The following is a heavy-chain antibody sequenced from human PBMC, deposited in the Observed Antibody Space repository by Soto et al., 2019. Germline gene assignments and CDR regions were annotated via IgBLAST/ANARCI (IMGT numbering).Heavy chain of an antibody. CDR1: GGSFSDYY. V-gene: IGHV4-34*01. D-gene: IGHD3-10*01. CDR2: ITHSGST. CDR3: ARGLRASFGVRLSYYYYGMDV. J-gene: IGHJ6*02. Sequence: SETLSLICALYGGSFSDYYWGWIRQPPGKGLECIGEITHSGSTNYNPSLKSRVTLSVDTSKNQFSLNLTSVTAADTAVYYCARGLRASFGVRLSYYYYGMDVWGQGTTVTVSS.